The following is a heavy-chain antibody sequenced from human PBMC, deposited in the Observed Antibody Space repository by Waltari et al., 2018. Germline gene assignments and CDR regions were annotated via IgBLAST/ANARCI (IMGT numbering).Heavy chain of an antibody. CDR2: IYSGGST. CDR1: GFTVSSHY. D-gene: IGHD5-12*01. J-gene: IGHJ4*02. V-gene: IGHV3-53*01. Sequence: SCAASGFTVSSHYMSWVRQAPGKGLEWVSVIYSGGSTYYADSVKGRFTISRDNSKNTLYLQMNSLRAEDTAVYYCARDLSGYNDYWGQGTLVTVSS. CDR3: ARDLSGYNDY.